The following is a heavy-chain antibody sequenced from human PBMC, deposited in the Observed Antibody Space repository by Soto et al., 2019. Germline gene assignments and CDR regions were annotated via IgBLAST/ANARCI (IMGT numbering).Heavy chain of an antibody. CDR2: IFSNVEK. CDR3: ARIPYYDFWSGPVYFAY. V-gene: IGHV2-26*01. Sequence: SGPTLVNPTETLTLTCTVSGFSLSNARMGVSWIRQPPGKALEWLAHIFSNVEKSYSTSLKSRLTISKDTSKSQVVLTMTNMDPVDTATYYCARIPYYDFWSGPVYFAYWGQGTLVTGSS. J-gene: IGHJ4*02. D-gene: IGHD3-3*01. CDR1: GFSLSNARMG.